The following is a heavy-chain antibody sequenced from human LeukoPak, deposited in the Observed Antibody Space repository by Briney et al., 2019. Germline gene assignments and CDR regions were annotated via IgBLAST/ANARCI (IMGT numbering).Heavy chain of an antibody. D-gene: IGHD1-20*01. Sequence: LPGGSLRLSCAASGFTVSSNYMSWVRQAPGKGLEWVSAISGSGGSTYYADSVKGRFTISRDNSKNTLYLQMNSLRAEDTAVYYCAKDSSITGTDWGQGTLVTVSS. J-gene: IGHJ4*02. V-gene: IGHV3-23*01. CDR3: AKDSSITGTD. CDR1: GFTVSSNY. CDR2: ISGSGGST.